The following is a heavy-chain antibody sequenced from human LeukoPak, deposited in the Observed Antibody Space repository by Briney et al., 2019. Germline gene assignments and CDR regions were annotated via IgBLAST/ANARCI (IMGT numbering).Heavy chain of an antibody. V-gene: IGHV1-18*01. CDR3: ARDVRSGPLRHFDWLLSDY. D-gene: IGHD3-9*01. J-gene: IGHJ4*02. Sequence: GASVKVSCKASGYTFTSYGISWVRQAPGQGLEWMGWISAYNGNTNYAQKLQGRVTMTTDTSTSTAYMELRSLRSDDTAVYYCARDVRSGPLRHFDWLLSDYWGQGTLVTVSS. CDR1: GYTFTSYG. CDR2: ISAYNGNT.